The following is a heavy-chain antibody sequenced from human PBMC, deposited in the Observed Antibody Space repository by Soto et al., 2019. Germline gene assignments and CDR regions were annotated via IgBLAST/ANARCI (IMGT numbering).Heavy chain of an antibody. CDR1: GGSISSYY. J-gene: IGHJ4*02. V-gene: IGHV4-4*07. D-gene: IGHD2-2*01. CDR2: IYTSGST. Sequence: SETLSLTCTVSGGSISSYYWSWIRQPAGKGLEWIGHIYTSGSTNYNPSLKSRVTMSVDTSKNQFSLKLSSVTAADTAVYYCARACSSNSCYDVFDYWGQGTLVTVSS. CDR3: ARACSSNSCYDVFDY.